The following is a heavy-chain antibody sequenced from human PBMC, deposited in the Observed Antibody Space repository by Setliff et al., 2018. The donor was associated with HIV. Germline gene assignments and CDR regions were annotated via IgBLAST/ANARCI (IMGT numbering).Heavy chain of an antibody. Sequence: PSETLSLTCTVSGGSISNYYWSWIRQPPGKGLEWIGCGYYSGITHYDPSLKSRVSISVDASKNQFSLRLNSVTVADTAVYFCARSSRGSLRDLDYLGPGTLVTVSS. CDR3: ARSSRGSLRDLDY. J-gene: IGHJ4*02. CDR2: GYYSGIT. V-gene: IGHV4-59*08. D-gene: IGHD2-21*02. CDR1: GGSISNYY.